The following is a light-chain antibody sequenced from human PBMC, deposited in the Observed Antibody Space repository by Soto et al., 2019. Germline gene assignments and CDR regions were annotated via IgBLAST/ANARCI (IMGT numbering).Light chain of an antibody. V-gene: IGLV3-1*01. Sequence: SYELTQAPAVSVSPGQTGSISCSGDNLGDKYVSWYQQKPGQSPVLVISQDNKRPSGIPERFSGSNSGNTATLTIRETQAMDEAHYFCQAWDINTAVFGGGTKLTVL. J-gene: IGLJ2*01. CDR3: QAWDINTAV. CDR2: QDN. CDR1: NLGDKY.